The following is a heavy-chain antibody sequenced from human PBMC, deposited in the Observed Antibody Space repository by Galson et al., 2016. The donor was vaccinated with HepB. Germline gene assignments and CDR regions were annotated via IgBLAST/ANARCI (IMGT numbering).Heavy chain of an antibody. CDR1: GFPFSRYW. CDR3: AREDYGDDPIYYYYYGMDV. V-gene: IGHV3-74*01. Sequence: SLRLSCAASGFPFSRYWMHWVRQAPGKGLVWVSRINSDGSSTIYADSVRGRFTISRDNAKNTLYLQMNSLRAEDTALYYCAREDYGDDPIYYYYYGMDVWGQGTTVTVSS. J-gene: IGHJ6*02. D-gene: IGHD4-17*01. CDR2: INSDGSST.